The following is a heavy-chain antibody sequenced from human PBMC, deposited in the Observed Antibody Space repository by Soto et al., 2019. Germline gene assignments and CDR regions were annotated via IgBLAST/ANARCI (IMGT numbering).Heavy chain of an antibody. D-gene: IGHD2-15*01. V-gene: IGHV4-30-4*01. CDR2: VYYSGST. CDR1: GGSISSGDYY. Sequence: SETLSLTCTVSGGSISSGDYYWSWIRQPPGKGLEWIGYVYYSGSTYYNPSLKSRVTISVDTSKNQFSLKLSSVTAADTAVYYCASTLGYCSGGSCYSYGMDVWGQGTTVTVSS. J-gene: IGHJ6*02. CDR3: ASTLGYCSGGSCYSYGMDV.